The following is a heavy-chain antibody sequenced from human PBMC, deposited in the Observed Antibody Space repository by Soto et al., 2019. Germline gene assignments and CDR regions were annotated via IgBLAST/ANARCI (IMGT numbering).Heavy chain of an antibody. J-gene: IGHJ4*02. D-gene: IGHD1-20*01. CDR3: AKSRGKRRYWLRDPFDY. CDR1: GFTFSIYA. V-gene: IGHV3-30*18. Sequence: QVQLVESGGGVVQPGRSLRVSCAASGFTFSIYAMHWVRQAPGTGLEWVAVISYDGTKTYYADSVKGRFTISRDKSKNTVYLQMNSVRDEAMAEYSCAKSRGKRRYWLRDPFDYWGQGTLVTVSP. CDR2: ISYDGTKT.